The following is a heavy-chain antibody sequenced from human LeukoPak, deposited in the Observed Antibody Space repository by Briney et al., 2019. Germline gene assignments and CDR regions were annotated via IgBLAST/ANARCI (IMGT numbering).Heavy chain of an antibody. CDR2: IYYSGST. V-gene: IGHV4-59*01. CDR1: GGSISSYY. D-gene: IGHD3-22*01. CDR3: ARVGSSGYFDY. Sequence: SETLSLTCTVSGGSISSYYWSWIRQPPGKGLEWIGYIYYSGSTNYNPSLKSRVAISVDTSKNQFSLKLSSVTAADTAVYYCARVGSSGYFDYWGQGTLVTVSS. J-gene: IGHJ4*02.